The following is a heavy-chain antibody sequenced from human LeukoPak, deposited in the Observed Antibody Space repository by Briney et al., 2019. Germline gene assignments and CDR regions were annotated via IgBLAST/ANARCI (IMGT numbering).Heavy chain of an antibody. CDR2: INPSGTNT. CDR1: GYSFTRYW. V-gene: IGHV1-46*01. CDR3: AREESGGYFDY. J-gene: IGHJ4*02. D-gene: IGHD2-8*02. Sequence: GESLKISCKGSGYSFTRYWISWVRQAPGQGLEWMGLINPSGTNTNYAQKFRGRVTMTRDTSTSTVYMDLSSLRSEDTAMYFCAREESGGYFDYWGQGTLVTVSS.